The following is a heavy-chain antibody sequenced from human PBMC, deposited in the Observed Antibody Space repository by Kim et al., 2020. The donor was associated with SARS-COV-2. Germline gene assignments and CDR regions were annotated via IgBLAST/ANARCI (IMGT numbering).Heavy chain of an antibody. CDR3: AKDRGTTVGSAYYYYDGMGV. CDR1: GFPFSIYW. V-gene: IGHV3-7*01. D-gene: IGHD3-10*01. CDR2: IKQDGTDR. J-gene: IGHJ6*02. Sequence: GGSLRLSCVASGFPFSIYWMSWVRQAPGKGLEWVANIKQDGTDRYYVDSVKGRFTVSRDNAKNSVSLQMTSLRAEDTAVYFRAKDRGTTVGSAYYYYDGMGVWGQGATVTVS.